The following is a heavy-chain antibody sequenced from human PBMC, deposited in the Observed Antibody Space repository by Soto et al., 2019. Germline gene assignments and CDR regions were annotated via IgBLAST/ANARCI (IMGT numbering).Heavy chain of an antibody. D-gene: IGHD3-9*01. CDR2: ISYDGSNK. Sequence: LRLSCAASGFTFSSYGMHWVRQAPGKGLEWVAVISYDGSNKYYADSVKGRFTISRDNSKNTLYLQMNSLRAEDTAVYYCAKTLRYFDTLYYGMDVWGQGTTVTAP. CDR3: AKTLRYFDTLYYGMDV. J-gene: IGHJ6*02. V-gene: IGHV3-30*18. CDR1: GFTFSSYG.